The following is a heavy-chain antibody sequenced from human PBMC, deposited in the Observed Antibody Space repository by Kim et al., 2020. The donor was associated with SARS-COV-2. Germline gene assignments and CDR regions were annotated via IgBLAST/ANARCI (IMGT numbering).Heavy chain of an antibody. V-gene: IGHV3-66*01. D-gene: IGHD2-21*02. CDR1: GFTVSSNY. CDR3: TIVPVLTAAWFDP. J-gene: IGHJ5*02. Sequence: GGSLRLSCGGSGFTVSSNYMSWVRQAPGKGLEWVSAIYSGTNTYYADSVKGRFTISRDNSRNTLYLRMNSLRAEDTAVYYCTIVPVLTAAWFDPWGQGTL. CDR2: IYSGTNT.